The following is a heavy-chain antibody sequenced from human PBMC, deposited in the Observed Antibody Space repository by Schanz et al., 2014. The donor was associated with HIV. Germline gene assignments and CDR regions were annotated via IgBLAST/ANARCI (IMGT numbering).Heavy chain of an antibody. CDR3: ARETSGFSTSWPPRYHYYGMDV. CDR1: GFRFSSHA. D-gene: IGHD6-13*01. J-gene: IGHJ6*02. Sequence: EVQLLESGGGLVQPGESLRLSCAVSGFRFSSHAMTWVRQAPGKGLEWVSGISISGETTYYADSVKGRFTISRDNSKNTLYLEMNSLRPEDTAVYYCARETSGFSTSWPPRYHYYGMDVWGQGTTVTVSS. CDR2: ISISGETT. V-gene: IGHV3-23*01.